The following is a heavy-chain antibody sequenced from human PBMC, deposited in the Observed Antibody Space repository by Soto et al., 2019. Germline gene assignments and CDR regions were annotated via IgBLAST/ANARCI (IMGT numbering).Heavy chain of an antibody. J-gene: IGHJ5*02. CDR2: IYHSGTT. CDR1: GGPISSDDW. Sequence: PSETLSLTCAVSGGPISSDDWWTWVRQTPGKGLEWIGEIYHSGTTNYNPSLMSRVTIAVDKAKSQFSLRLDSVTAADTAVYYCARSDCYGVCRGKWLDPWGQGILVTVSS. CDR3: ARSDCYGVCRGKWLDP. V-gene: IGHV4-4*02. D-gene: IGHD2-21*02.